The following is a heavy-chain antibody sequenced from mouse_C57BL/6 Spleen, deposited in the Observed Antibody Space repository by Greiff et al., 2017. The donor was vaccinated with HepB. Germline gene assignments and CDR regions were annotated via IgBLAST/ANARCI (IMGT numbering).Heavy chain of an antibody. V-gene: IGHV1-52*01. CDR3: ARFGYYNYYYAMDY. CDR1: GYTFTSYW. D-gene: IGHD2-3*01. CDR2: IDPSDSET. Sequence: QVQLQQPGAELVRPGSSVKLSCKASGYTFTSYWMHWVKQRPIQGLEWIGNIDPSDSETHYNQKFKDKATLTVDKSSSTAYMQRSSLTSEDSAVYYCARFGYYNYYYAMDYWGQGTSVTVSS. J-gene: IGHJ4*01.